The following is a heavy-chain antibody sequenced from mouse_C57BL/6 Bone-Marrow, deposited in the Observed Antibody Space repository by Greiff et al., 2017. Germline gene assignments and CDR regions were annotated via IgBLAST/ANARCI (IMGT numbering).Heavy chain of an antibody. V-gene: IGHV1-61*01. CDR1: GYTFTSYW. Sequence: VQLQQPGAELVRPGSSVKLSCKASGYTFTSYWMDWVKQRPGQGLEWIGNIYPSDSETHYNQKFKDKATLTVDKSSSTAYMQLSSLTYEDSAVYYCARLEYYGSPWYFDFWGTGTTVTVSS. CDR3: ARLEYYGSPWYFDF. CDR2: IYPSDSET. D-gene: IGHD1-1*01. J-gene: IGHJ1*03.